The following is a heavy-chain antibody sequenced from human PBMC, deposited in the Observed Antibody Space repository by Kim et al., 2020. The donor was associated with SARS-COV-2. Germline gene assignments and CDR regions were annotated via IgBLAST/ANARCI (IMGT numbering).Heavy chain of an antibody. CDR1: GDSLSSDY. D-gene: IGHD3-16*02. CDR3: ARALGH. V-gene: IGHV4-4*07. CDR2: IYTSGRT. J-gene: IGHJ4*02. Sequence: SETLSLTCTVSGDSLSSDYWSWNRQPVGKGLEWIGRIYTSGRTNYNPSLHSRVTIPVDMSKNQFSLTLSSVTAADTAVYYCARALGHWGQGTLVTVFS.